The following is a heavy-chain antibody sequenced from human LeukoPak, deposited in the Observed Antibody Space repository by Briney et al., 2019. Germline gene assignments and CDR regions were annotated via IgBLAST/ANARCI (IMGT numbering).Heavy chain of an antibody. V-gene: IGHV4-38-2*02. CDR2: IYHSGST. CDR3: ARVRTSSSGCDY. J-gene: IGHJ4*02. CDR1: GYSISSGYY. Sequence: SETLSLTCTASGYSISSGYYWGWIRQPPGKGLEWIGSIYHSGSTYYNPSLKSRVTISVDTSKNQFSLKLSSVTAADTAVYYCARVRTSSSGCDYWGQGTLVTVSS. D-gene: IGHD6-19*01.